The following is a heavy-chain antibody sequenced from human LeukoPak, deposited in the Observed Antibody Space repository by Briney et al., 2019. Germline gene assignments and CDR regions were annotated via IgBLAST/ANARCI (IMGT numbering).Heavy chain of an antibody. CDR1: GFTVSSNY. Sequence: GGSLRLSCAASGFTVSSNYMSWVRQAPGKGLEWVSVIYSGGSTYYADSVKGRFTISRDNSKNTLYLQINSLRAEDTAVYYCAKETASDFGGAVDYWGQGTLVTVSS. D-gene: IGHD3-10*01. V-gene: IGHV3-53*01. CDR3: AKETASDFGGAVDY. CDR2: IYSGGST. J-gene: IGHJ4*02.